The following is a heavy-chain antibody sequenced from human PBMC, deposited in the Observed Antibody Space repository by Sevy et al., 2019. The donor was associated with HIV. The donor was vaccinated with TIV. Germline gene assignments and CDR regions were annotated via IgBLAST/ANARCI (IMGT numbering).Heavy chain of an antibody. V-gene: IGHV3-48*03. CDR2: ISNSGTTR. CDR1: GFTFSSYE. CDR3: SRDLPPSATTVAHFDY. D-gene: IGHD4-17*01. Sequence: GGSLRLSCAASGFTFSSYEMNWVRQAPGKGLEWVSYISNSGTTRSYSHSVRGRFTISTDNAGNSLYLQMKSLRAEDTAVYYCSRDLPPSATTVAHFDYWGQGTLVTVSS. J-gene: IGHJ4*02.